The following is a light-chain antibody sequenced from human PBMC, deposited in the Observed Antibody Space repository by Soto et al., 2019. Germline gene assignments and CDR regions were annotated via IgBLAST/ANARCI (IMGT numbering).Light chain of an antibody. CDR2: DAS. Sequence: DIKMTQSPSSLSASVGDRVTITCQASQDISNYLNWYQQKPGKAPKLLIYDASNLETGVPSRFSGSGSGTDFTFTISSLQAEDIATYYCQQYDNLLPMYTFGQGTKLEIK. CDR3: QQYDNLLPMYT. V-gene: IGKV1-33*01. CDR1: QDISNY. J-gene: IGKJ2*01.